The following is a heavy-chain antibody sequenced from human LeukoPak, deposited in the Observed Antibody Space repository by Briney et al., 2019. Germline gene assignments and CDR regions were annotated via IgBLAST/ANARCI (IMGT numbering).Heavy chain of an antibody. CDR2: IIPIFGTA. J-gene: IGHJ5*02. CDR3: ARGLYDFWSGFENWFDP. Sequence: SVKVSCKASGGTFSSYAISWVRQAPGQGLEWMGGIIPIFGTANYAQKFQGRVTITADESTSTAYMELSSLRSEDTAAYYCARGLYDFWSGFENWFDPWGQGTLVAVSS. CDR1: GGTFSSYA. D-gene: IGHD3-3*01. V-gene: IGHV1-69*13.